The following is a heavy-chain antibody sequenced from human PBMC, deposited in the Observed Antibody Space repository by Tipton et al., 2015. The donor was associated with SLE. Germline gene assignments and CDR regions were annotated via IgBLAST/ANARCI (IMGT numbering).Heavy chain of an antibody. Sequence: TLSLTRDVSGFPISSGYYWGWIRQSPGRGLEWIGCFFHGGSTYYNPSLKSRVTISVDTSKNQFSLRLTSVTAADTAVYYCVRDFRQQLVYFVYWGQGTLVTVSS. CDR2: FFHGGST. J-gene: IGHJ4*02. CDR3: VRDFRQQLVYFVY. V-gene: IGHV4-38-2*02. D-gene: IGHD6-13*01. CDR1: GFPISSGYY.